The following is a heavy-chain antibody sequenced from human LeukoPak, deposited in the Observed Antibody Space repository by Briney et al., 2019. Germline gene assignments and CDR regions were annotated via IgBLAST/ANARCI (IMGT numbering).Heavy chain of an antibody. J-gene: IGHJ4*02. CDR1: GGTFTSYA. D-gene: IGHD5-24*01. Sequence: ASVKVSCKASGGTFTSYAISWLRQAPGQGLEWMGRISPILGRANYAQKFQGRVTITVDKSTNTAYMELSSLRSEDTAIYYCARGDGGNYDGFYFDFWGQGTLVTVSS. CDR3: ARGDGGNYDGFYFDF. CDR2: ISPILGRA. V-gene: IGHV1-69*04.